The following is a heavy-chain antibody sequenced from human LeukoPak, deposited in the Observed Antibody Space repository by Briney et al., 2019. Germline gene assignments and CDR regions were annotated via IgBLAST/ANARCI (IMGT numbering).Heavy chain of an antibody. D-gene: IGHD3-10*01. J-gene: IGHJ6*02. CDR3: ARGSNTMVRGVIGQYGMDV. CDR1: GGSFGGYY. CDR2: INHSGST. Sequence: SETLSLTCAIYGGSFGGYYWSWIRQPPGKGLEWIGEINHSGSTNYNPSLKSRVTISVDTSKNQFSLKLSSVTAADTAVYYCARGSNTMVRGVIGQYGMDVWGQGTTVTVSS. V-gene: IGHV4-34*01.